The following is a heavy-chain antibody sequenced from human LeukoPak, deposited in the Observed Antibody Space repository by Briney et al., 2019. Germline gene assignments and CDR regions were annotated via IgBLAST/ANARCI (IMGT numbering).Heavy chain of an antibody. CDR1: GVSFNTYS. V-gene: IGHV3-21*01. Sequence: PGGSLRLSCAASGVSFNTYSMTWVRQAPGKGLGWVSLISRTSESTFYAESVKGRVTISRDNAQNSHYLQMNSLRDDNTAPYYCARGAADTTRWFDPWGQGSLVSVSS. CDR2: ISRTSEST. D-gene: IGHD6-13*01. J-gene: IGHJ5*02. CDR3: ARGAADTTRWFDP.